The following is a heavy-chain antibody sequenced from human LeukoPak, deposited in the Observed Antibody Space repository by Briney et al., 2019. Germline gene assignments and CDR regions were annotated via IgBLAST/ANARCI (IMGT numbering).Heavy chain of an antibody. J-gene: IGHJ4*02. Sequence: AGSLRLSCAASGFTFSGSAMHWVRQASGKGLEWVGRIRSKANSYATAYAASVKGRFTISRDDSKNTAYLQMNSLKTEDTAVYYCLHYYGSGSYYTRSYWGQGTLVTVSS. CDR2: IRSKANSYAT. V-gene: IGHV3-73*01. D-gene: IGHD3-10*01. CDR1: GFTFSGSA. CDR3: LHYYGSGSYYTRSY.